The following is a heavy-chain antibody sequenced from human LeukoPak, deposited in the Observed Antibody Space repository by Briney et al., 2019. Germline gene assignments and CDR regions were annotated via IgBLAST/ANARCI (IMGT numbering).Heavy chain of an antibody. CDR2: IYYSGST. CDR1: GGSISSYY. J-gene: IGHJ5*02. D-gene: IGHD2-15*01. CDR3: AGTLGYCSGGSCYRWFDP. Sequence: PSETLSLTCTVSGGSISSYYWSWIRQPPGKGLEWIGYIYYSGSTNYNPSLKSRVTISVDTSKNQFSLKLSSVTAADTAVYYCAGTLGYCSGGSCYRWFDPWGQGTLVTVSS. V-gene: IGHV4-59*08.